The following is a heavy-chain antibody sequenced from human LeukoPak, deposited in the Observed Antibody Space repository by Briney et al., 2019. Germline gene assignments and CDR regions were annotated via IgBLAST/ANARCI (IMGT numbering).Heavy chain of an antibody. CDR3: ARLSVDHFRTYYYGSGSRPYYFDY. CDR2: INHSGST. Sequence: SETLSLTCAVYGGSFSGYYWSWIRRPPGKGLEWIGEINHSGSTNYNPSLKSRVTISVDTSKNQFSLKLSSVTAADTAVYYCARLSVDHFRTYYYGSGSRPYYFDYWGQGTLVTVSS. CDR1: GGSFSGYY. J-gene: IGHJ4*02. D-gene: IGHD3-10*01. V-gene: IGHV4-34*01.